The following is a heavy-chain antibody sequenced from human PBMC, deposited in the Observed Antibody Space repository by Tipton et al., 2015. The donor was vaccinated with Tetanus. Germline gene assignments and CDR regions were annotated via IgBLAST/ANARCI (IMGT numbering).Heavy chain of an antibody. CDR2: TIPIFGTA. Sequence: QLVQSGAEVKKPGSSVKVSCKASGGTFSSYAISWVRQAPGQGLEWMGGTIPIFGTANCAQKFQGRVTITADESTSTAYMELRSLRSDDTAVYYCARDYYYDSSGYYRNDAFDIWGQGTMVTVSS. J-gene: IGHJ3*02. V-gene: IGHV1-69*01. CDR3: ARDYYYDSSGYYRNDAFDI. D-gene: IGHD3-22*01. CDR1: GGTFSSYA.